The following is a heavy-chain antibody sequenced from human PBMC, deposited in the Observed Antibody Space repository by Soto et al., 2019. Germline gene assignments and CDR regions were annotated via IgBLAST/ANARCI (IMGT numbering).Heavy chain of an antibody. D-gene: IGHD3-16*01. Sequence: EVQLVESGGGLVQPGGSLRLSCAASGFTFSNLWMSWVRQAPGKGPEWVASIKQDGSEVHFADSVRGRFFISRSNAYQPLVSEMSSLRDDDTAMYYCARDRRVGTRYYFDYWGQGTLDTV. V-gene: IGHV3-7*01. J-gene: IGHJ4*02. CDR2: IKQDGSEV. CDR3: ARDRRVGTRYYFDY. CDR1: GFTFSNLW.